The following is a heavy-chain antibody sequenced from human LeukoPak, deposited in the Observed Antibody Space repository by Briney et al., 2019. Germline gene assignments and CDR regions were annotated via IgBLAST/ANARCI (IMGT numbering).Heavy chain of an antibody. CDR1: GFSISGKF. CDR2: IHYDGKI. J-gene: IGHJ4*02. V-gene: IGHV3-53*01. CDR3: ASGDGYLQPY. Sequence: GGSLRLSCAASGFSISGKFMSWVRQAPGKGLEWVSIIHYDGKIRYAGSVGGRFTIYRDDSENTLFLQMNSLRVDDTAVYFCASGDGYLQPYWGQGTLVTVSS. D-gene: IGHD2-21*01.